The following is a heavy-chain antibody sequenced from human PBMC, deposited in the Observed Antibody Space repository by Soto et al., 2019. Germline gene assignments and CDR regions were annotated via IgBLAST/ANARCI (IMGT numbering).Heavy chain of an antibody. CDR1: GFTFSSYG. D-gene: IGHD3-22*01. Sequence: GGSLRLSCAASGFTFSSYGMHWVRQAPGKGLEWVAVISYDGSNKYYADSVKGRFTISRDNSKNTLYLQMNSLRAEDTAVYYCAKDNAEPGYYYDSSGFPEDAFDIWGQGTMVTVSS. V-gene: IGHV3-30*18. CDR3: AKDNAEPGYYYDSSGFPEDAFDI. CDR2: ISYDGSNK. J-gene: IGHJ3*02.